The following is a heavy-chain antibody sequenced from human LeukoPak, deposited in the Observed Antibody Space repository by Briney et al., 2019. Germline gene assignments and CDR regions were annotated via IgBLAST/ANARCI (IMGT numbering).Heavy chain of an antibody. CDR3: AKDSSGWFFVEGSDY. CDR2: ISGSGGST. J-gene: IGHJ4*02. D-gene: IGHD6-19*01. V-gene: IGHV3-23*01. Sequence: GGSLRLSCAASGFTFSSYWMSWVRQAPGKGLEWVSAISGSGGSTYYADSVKGRFTISRDNSKNTLYLQMNSLRAEDTAVYYCAKDSSGWFFVEGSDYWGQGTLVTVSS. CDR1: GFTFSSYW.